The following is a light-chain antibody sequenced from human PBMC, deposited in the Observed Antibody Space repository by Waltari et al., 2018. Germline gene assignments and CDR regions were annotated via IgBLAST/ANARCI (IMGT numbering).Light chain of an antibody. J-gene: IGKJ2*01. Sequence: DIQMTQSPSSVSASVGDRVTITCRASQDISSWLAWYQQKPGKAPELLISSSSTLHFGVPSRFSGSRSGTEFSLTITGLQPDDSATYFCQQANSFPYTYGQGTKLDI. CDR3: QQANSFPYT. CDR2: SSS. CDR1: QDISSW. V-gene: IGKV1D-12*01.